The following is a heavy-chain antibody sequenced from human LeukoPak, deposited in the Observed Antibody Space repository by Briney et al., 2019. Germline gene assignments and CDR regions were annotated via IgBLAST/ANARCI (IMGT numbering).Heavy chain of an antibody. V-gene: IGHV1-18*01. J-gene: IGHJ4*02. D-gene: IGHD7-27*01. CDR3: ARDWGSIKVIADY. CDR1: GYTFTSYG. CDR2: ISSNSDNT. Sequence: ASVKVSCKASGYTFTSYGITWVRQAPGQGLEWMGWISSNSDNTNYAQKLQGRVTMTTDTSTSTAYMELRSLRSDDTALYFCARDWGSIKVIADYWGQGTLVTVSS.